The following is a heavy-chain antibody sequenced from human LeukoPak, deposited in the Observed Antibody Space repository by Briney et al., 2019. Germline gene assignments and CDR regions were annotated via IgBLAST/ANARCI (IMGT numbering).Heavy chain of an antibody. CDR3: ARVDTAIAFDY. J-gene: IGHJ4*02. V-gene: IGHV1-69*04. D-gene: IGHD5-18*01. Sequence: SVKVSCKASGGTFSSYAISWVRQAPGQGLEWMGRIIPIFGKANYAQKFQGRVTITADKSTSTAYMELSSLRSEDTAVYYCARVDTAIAFDYWGQGTLVTVPS. CDR1: GGTFSSYA. CDR2: IIPIFGKA.